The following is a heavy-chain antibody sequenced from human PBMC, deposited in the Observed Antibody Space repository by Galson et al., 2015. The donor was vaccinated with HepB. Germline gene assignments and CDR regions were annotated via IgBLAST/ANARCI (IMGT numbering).Heavy chain of an antibody. CDR1: GYTFTNYG. V-gene: IGHV1-18*01. Sequence: SVKVSCKASGYTFTNYGISWVRQAPGQGLEWMGWVSAYNGNTNYAQKPQGRVTMTTDTSTSTAYMELTSLRSDDAAIYYCAGPYNWSDKGADAFDIWGQGTMVTVSS. CDR3: AGPYNWSDKGADAFDI. D-gene: IGHD1-1*01. J-gene: IGHJ3*02. CDR2: VSAYNGNT.